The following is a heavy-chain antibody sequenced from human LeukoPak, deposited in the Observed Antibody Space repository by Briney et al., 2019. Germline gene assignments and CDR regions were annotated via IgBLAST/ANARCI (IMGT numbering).Heavy chain of an antibody. CDR1: GYSFASSW. CDR3: VRHRGTAKGGRADY. Sequence: GAFLKISCKCSGYSFASSWIGWVRQIPGRGLEWMGIVYPGDSDTRYSPSFQGLVTISADKSISTAYLQWSSLKASDTAIYFCVRHRGTAKGGRADYWGQGTLVTVSS. J-gene: IGHJ4*02. CDR2: VYPGDSDT. D-gene: IGHD2-15*01. V-gene: IGHV5-51*01.